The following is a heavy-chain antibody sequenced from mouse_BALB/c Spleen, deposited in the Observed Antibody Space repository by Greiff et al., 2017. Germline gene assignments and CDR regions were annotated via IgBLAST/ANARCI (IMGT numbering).Heavy chain of an antibody. CDR2: ISDGGSYT. CDR1: GFTFSDYY. J-gene: IGHJ1*01. Sequence: EVQVVESGGGLVKPGGSLKLSCAASGFTFSDYYMYWVRQTPEKRLEWVATISDGGSYTYYPDSVKGRFTISRDNAKNNLYLQMSSLKSEDTAMYYCARDLQFLGYFDVWGAGTTVTVSS. V-gene: IGHV5-4*02. CDR3: ARDLQFLGYFDV.